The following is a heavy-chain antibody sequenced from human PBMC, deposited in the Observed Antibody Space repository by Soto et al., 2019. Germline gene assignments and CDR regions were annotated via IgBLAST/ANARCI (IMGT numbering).Heavy chain of an antibody. CDR3: ARDEGAGVNQYYYYGMDV. V-gene: IGHV1-69*06. Sequence: SVKVSCKASGGTFSSYAISWVRQAPGQGLEWMGGIIPIFGTANYAQKFQGRVTITADKSTSTAYMELSSLRSEDTAVYYCARDEGAGVNQYYYYGMDVWGQGTTVTVSS. D-gene: IGHD3-10*01. J-gene: IGHJ6*02. CDR2: IIPIFGTA. CDR1: GGTFSSYA.